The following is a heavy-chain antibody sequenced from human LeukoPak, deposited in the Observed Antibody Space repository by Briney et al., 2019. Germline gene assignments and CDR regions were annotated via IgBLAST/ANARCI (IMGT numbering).Heavy chain of an antibody. J-gene: IGHJ4*02. CDR2: ISHSGTT. CDR3: ARITCSTTDCLFDY. Sequence: SETLSLTCAVSGGSISISNWWSWVRQPPGKGLEWIGEISHSGTTNYNPSYKSRVTISLDKSKNQFSLRVTSLTAADTAIYYCARITCSTTDCLFDYWGQGTLVAVSS. D-gene: IGHD2-2*01. CDR1: GGSISISNW. V-gene: IGHV4-4*02.